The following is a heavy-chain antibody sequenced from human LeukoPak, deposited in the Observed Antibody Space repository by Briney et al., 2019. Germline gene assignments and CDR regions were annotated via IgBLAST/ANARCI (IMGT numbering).Heavy chain of an antibody. CDR1: GVTLSNYA. D-gene: IGHD4-17*01. V-gene: IGHV3-30*04. CDR3: ATDYGDYEPIDY. Sequence: PGGSLRLSCTASGVTLSNYAMHWVRRPPGRGLEWVAVISFDGTNKYYGDSVEGRFSVSRDNSKNTLYLQMDSLRPDDTAIYYRATDYGDYEPIDYWGQGTLVTVSS. J-gene: IGHJ4*02. CDR2: ISFDGTNK.